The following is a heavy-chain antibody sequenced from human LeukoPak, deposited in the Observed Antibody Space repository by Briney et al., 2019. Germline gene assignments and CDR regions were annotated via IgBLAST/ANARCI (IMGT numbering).Heavy chain of an antibody. J-gene: IGHJ4*02. CDR3: ARDGLVGRFDY. D-gene: IGHD1-26*01. CDR2: IYYSGST. CDR1: GGSISSHY. V-gene: IGHV4-59*11. Sequence: SETLSLTCTVSGGSISSHYWSWIRQPPGKGLEWIGYIYYSGSTNYNPSLKSRVTISVDTSKNQFSLKLSSVTAADTAVYYCARDGLVGRFDYWGQGTLVTVSS.